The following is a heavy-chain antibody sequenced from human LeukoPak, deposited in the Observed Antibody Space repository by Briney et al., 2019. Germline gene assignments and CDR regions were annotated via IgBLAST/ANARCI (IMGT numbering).Heavy chain of an antibody. Sequence: SETVSLTCTVSGGSISSYYWSWIRQPPGKGLEWIGYIYYSGSTNYNPSLKSRVTISVDTSKNQFSLKLSSVTAADTAVYYCARQAAATNFDYWGQGTLVTVSS. D-gene: IGHD6-13*01. V-gene: IGHV4-59*08. CDR1: GGSISSYY. J-gene: IGHJ4*02. CDR2: IYYSGST. CDR3: ARQAAATNFDY.